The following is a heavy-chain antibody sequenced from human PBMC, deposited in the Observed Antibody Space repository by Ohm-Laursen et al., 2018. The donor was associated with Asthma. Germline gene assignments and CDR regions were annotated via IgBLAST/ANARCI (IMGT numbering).Heavy chain of an antibody. CDR1: GYTFTGYY. J-gene: IGHJ6*02. CDR3: ARDLAARPIYYYYGMDV. D-gene: IGHD6-6*01. V-gene: IGHV1-2*06. CDR2: INPNSGGT. Sequence: ASVKVSCKASGYTFTGYYMHWVRQAPGQGLEWMGRINPNSGGTNYAQKFQGRVTMTRDTSISTAYMGLSRLRSDDTAVYYCARDLAARPIYYYYGMDVWGQGTTVTVSS.